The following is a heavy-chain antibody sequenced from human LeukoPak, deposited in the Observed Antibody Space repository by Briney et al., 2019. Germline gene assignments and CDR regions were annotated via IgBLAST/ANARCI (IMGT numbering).Heavy chain of an antibody. CDR3: ARDLEAVAGTWGIVDY. J-gene: IGHJ4*02. D-gene: IGHD6-19*01. CDR1: GFTFSGSA. CDR2: ISSSSSTI. V-gene: IGHV3-48*01. Sequence: GGSLRLSCAASGFTFSGSAMHWVRQAPGKGLEWVSYISSSSSTIYYADSVKGRFTISRDNAKNSLYLQMNSLRAEDTAVYYCARDLEAVAGTWGIVDYWGQGTLVTVSS.